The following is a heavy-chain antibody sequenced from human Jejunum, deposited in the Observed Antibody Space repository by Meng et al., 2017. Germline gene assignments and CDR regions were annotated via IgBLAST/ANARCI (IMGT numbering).Heavy chain of an antibody. Sequence: SETLSLTCALNGGSWSGYYWSWIPQAPDKGLEYIGDIHFLGSTTSMPSLRSRLTLSFDKSANQLSLRLHSVTAADTATYYCVRRRSGASALFDIWGPGSVVTVSS. CDR3: VRRRSGASALFDI. CDR1: GGSWSGYY. CDR2: IHFLGST. V-gene: IGHV4-34*01. D-gene: IGHD2-15*01. J-gene: IGHJ5*02.